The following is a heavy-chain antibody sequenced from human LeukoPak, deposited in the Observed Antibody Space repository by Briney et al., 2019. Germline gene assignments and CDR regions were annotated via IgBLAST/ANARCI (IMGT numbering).Heavy chain of an antibody. Sequence: ASVKVSCKASGYTFSGYYMHWVRQAPGQGLEWMGWINPNSGGTNYAQKFQGRVTMTRDTSISTAYMELSRLRSDDTAVYYCARDGSSSWPMLIDYYMDVWGKGTTVTVSS. CDR3: ARDGSSSWPMLIDYYMDV. CDR1: GYTFSGYY. V-gene: IGHV1-2*02. J-gene: IGHJ6*03. CDR2: INPNSGGT. D-gene: IGHD6-13*01.